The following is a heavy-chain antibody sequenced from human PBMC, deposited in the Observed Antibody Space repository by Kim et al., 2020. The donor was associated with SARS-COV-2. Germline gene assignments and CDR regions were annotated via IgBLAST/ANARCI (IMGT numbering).Heavy chain of an antibody. CDR1: GGSISSGGYY. Sequence: SETLSLTCTVSGGSISSGGYYWSWIRQHPGKGLEWIGYIYYSGSTYYNPSLKSRVTISVDTSKNQFSLKLSSVTAADTAVYYCARSAAKRTAYYYYGSGSYYNLFDIWGQGTMVTVSS. D-gene: IGHD3-10*01. CDR2: IYYSGST. J-gene: IGHJ3*02. CDR3: ARSAAKRTAYYYYGSGSYYNLFDI. V-gene: IGHV4-31*03.